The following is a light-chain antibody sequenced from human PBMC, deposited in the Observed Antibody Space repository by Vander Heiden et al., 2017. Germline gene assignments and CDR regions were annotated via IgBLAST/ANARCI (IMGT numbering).Light chain of an antibody. CDR3: QSYDSSLSGGV. CDR2: GNS. Sequence: QSVLTQLPSVSAAPGQRVTISCTGSSSNIGAGYDVHWYQQLPGTAPKLLIYGNSNRPSGVPDRFSGSKSGTSASLAITGLQAEDEADYYCQSYDSSLSGGVFGGGTKLTGL. V-gene: IGLV1-40*01. CDR1: SSNIGAGYD. J-gene: IGLJ2*01.